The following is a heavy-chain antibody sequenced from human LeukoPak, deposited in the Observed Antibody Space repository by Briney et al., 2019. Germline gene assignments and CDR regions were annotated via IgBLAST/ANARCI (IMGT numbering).Heavy chain of an antibody. V-gene: IGHV4-39*07. CDR3: ARGRYFDWLYNWFDP. D-gene: IGHD3-9*01. Sequence: SETLSLTCTVSGGSISSSSYYWGWIRQPPGKGLEWIGSIYYSGSTYYNPSLKSRVTISVDTSKNQFFLKLSSVTAADTAVYYCARGRYFDWLYNWFDPWGQGTLVTVSS. CDR2: IYYSGST. J-gene: IGHJ5*02. CDR1: GGSISSSSYY.